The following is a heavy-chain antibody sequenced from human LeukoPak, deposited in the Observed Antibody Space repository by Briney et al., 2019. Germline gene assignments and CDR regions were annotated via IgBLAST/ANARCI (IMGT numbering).Heavy chain of an antibody. J-gene: IGHJ4*02. CDR1: GGSISSSSYY. D-gene: IGHD4-17*01. V-gene: IGHV4-39*01. Sequence: SETLSLTCTVSGGSISSSSYYWGWIRQPPGKGLEWIGSIHYSGSTYYNPSLKSRVTIYVDTSKNQFSLKLSSVTAADTAVYYCARHGRGSYGDYFVDYFDYWGQGTLVTVSS. CDR2: IHYSGST. CDR3: ARHGRGSYGDYFVDYFDY.